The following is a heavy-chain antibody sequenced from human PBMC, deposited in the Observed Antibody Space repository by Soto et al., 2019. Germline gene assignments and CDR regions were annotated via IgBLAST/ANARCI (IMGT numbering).Heavy chain of an antibody. CDR3: AREAGLYSSSFEP. Sequence: ASVKVSCKASGYTFTIYAMHWVRQAPGRRLEWMGWINAGNGNTKYSQKFQGRVTITRDTSASTAYMELSSLRSEDTAVYYCAREAGLYSSSFEPWGQGTLVTVSS. CDR1: GYTFTIYA. CDR2: INAGNGNT. V-gene: IGHV1-3*01. J-gene: IGHJ5*02. D-gene: IGHD6-13*01.